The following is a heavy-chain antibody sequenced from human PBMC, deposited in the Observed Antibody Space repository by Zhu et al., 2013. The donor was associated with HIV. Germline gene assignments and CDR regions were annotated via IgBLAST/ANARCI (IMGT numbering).Heavy chain of an antibody. CDR2: IIPIFGTA. V-gene: IGHV1-69*01. D-gene: IGHD3-10*01. CDR1: GGTFSSYA. Sequence: QVQLVQSGAEVKKPGSSVKVSCKASGGTFSSYAISWVRQAPGQGLEWMGGIIPIFGTANYAQKFQGRVTITADESTSTAYMELSSLRSEDTAVYYCARDSRPEGTLPVLGESYFYGMDVWGQGTTVTVSS. J-gene: IGHJ6*02. CDR3: ARDSRPEGTLPVLGESYFYGMDV.